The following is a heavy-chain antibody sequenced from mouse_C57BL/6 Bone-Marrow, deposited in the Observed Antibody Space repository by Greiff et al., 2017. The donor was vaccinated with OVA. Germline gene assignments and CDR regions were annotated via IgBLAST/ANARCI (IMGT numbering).Heavy chain of an antibody. CDR1: GFTFSSYA. J-gene: IGHJ3*01. D-gene: IGHD1-2*01. CDR3: TRPSATLRWFAY. V-gene: IGHV5-9-1*02. CDR2: ISSGGDYI. Sequence: DVMLVESGEGLVKPGGSLKLSCAASGFTFSSYAMSWVRQTPEKRLEWVAYISSGGDYIYYADTVKGRFTISRDNARNTLYLQMSSLKSEDTAMYYCTRPSATLRWFAYWGQGTLVTVSA.